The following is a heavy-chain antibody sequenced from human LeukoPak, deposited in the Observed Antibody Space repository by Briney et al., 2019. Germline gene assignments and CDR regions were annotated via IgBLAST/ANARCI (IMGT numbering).Heavy chain of an antibody. CDR3: ARADRYGTTWYGRVDY. CDR1: GFTFSNYA. J-gene: IGHJ4*02. D-gene: IGHD6-13*01. V-gene: IGHV3-23*01. CDR2: IRSTGGTT. Sequence: PGGSLRLSCGASGFTFSNYAMSWVRQAPGKGLESVSDIRSTGGTTAYADSVKGRFTISRDNSRNTLYLQMNSPRAEDTAVYYCARADRYGTTWYGRVDYWGQGTLVTVSS.